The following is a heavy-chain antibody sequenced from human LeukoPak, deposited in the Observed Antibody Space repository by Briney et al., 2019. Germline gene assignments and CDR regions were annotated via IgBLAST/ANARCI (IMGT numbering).Heavy chain of an antibody. Sequence: KTGGSLRLSCAASGFTFSSYSMNWVRQAPGKGLEWVSSISSSSSYIYYADSVKGRFTISRDNSKNTLYLQMNSLRAEDTAVYYCAKMVREFYTISYYFDYWGQGTLVTVSS. D-gene: IGHD2-8*01. CDR2: ISSSSSYI. CDR1: GFTFSSYS. CDR3: AKMVREFYTISYYFDY. J-gene: IGHJ4*02. V-gene: IGHV3-21*04.